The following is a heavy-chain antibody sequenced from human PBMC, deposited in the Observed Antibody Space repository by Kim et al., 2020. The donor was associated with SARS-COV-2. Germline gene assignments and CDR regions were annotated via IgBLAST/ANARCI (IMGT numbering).Heavy chain of an antibody. D-gene: IGHD4-17*01. Sequence: IYAQKFQGRVTMTEDTSTDTAYMELSSRRSEDTAVYYCATTRYDYCHFDPWGQGTLVTVSS. J-gene: IGHJ5*02. V-gene: IGHV1-24*01. CDR3: ATTRYDYCHFDP.